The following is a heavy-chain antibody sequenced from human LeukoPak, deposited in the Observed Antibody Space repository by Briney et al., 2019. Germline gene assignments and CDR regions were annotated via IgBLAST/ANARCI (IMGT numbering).Heavy chain of an antibody. D-gene: IGHD2-15*01. CDR3: AKDSRDCSGGSCYDDYYYYGMDV. V-gene: IGHV3-23*01. J-gene: IGHJ6*02. Sequence: GGPLRLSCAASGFTFSSYAMSWVRQAPGKGLEWVSAISGSGGSTYYADSVKGRFTISRDNSKNTLYLQMNSLRAEDTAVYYCAKDSRDCSGGSCYDDYYYYGMDVWGQGTTVTVSS. CDR2: ISGSGGST. CDR1: GFTFSSYA.